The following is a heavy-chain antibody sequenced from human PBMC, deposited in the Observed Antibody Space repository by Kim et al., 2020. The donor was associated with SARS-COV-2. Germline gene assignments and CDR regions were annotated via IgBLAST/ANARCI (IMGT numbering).Heavy chain of an antibody. Sequence: GGSLRHSCAASGFSFNNYAMSWVRQAPGKGLEWVSAISGGGGTFHLSDSVKGRFTISGDNSKNTLYLQLKSLRADDTAVYYCANDRSSSGWSPGDY. CDR3: ANDRSSSGWSPGDY. CDR2: ISGGGGTF. J-gene: IGHJ4*01. D-gene: IGHD6-19*01. CDR1: GFSFNNYA. V-gene: IGHV3-23*01.